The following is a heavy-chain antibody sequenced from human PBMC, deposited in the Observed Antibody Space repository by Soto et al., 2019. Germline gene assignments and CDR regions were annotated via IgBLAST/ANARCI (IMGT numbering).Heavy chain of an antibody. J-gene: IGHJ4*02. Sequence: SETLSLTCAVSGDSISSGFYLTWIRQPPGKGLEWIGSVYQSGSTHYNPSLKSRVTISVDTSKNQFSLKMISVTASDTAVFYCAKIADFDYWGPGTLVTVSS. CDR1: GDSISSGFY. CDR3: AKIADFDY. V-gene: IGHV4-38-2*01. CDR2: VYQSGST.